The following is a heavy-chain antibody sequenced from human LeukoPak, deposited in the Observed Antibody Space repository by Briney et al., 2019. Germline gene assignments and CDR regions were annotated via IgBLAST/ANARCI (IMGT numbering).Heavy chain of an antibody. CDR2: ISYDGSNK. V-gene: IGHV3-30-3*01. CDR3: ARESTVVIPGVFDY. J-gene: IGHJ4*02. D-gene: IGHD4-23*01. Sequence: PWRSLRLSCAASGFTFSSYAMHWVRQAPGKGLEWVAVISYDGSNKYYADSVKGRFTISRDNSKNTLYLQMNSLRAEDTAVYYCARESTVVIPGVFDYWGQGTLVTVSS. CDR1: GFTFSSYA.